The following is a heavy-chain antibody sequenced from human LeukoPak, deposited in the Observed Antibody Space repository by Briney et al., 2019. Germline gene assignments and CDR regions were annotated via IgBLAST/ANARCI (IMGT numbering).Heavy chain of an antibody. Sequence: GGSLRLSCAASGFTVSSNYMSWVRQAPGKGLEWVSVIYSGGSTYYADSVKGRFTISRDNSKNTLYLQMNSLRAEDTAVYYCVRERDMRGYFDYWGQGTLVTVSS. CDR3: VRERDMRGYFDY. CDR2: IYSGGST. V-gene: IGHV3-66*01. CDR1: GFTVSSNY. D-gene: IGHD3-10*01. J-gene: IGHJ4*02.